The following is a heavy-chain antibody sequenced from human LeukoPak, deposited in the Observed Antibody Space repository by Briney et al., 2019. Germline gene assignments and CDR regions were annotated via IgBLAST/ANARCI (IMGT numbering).Heavy chain of an antibody. D-gene: IGHD3-22*01. CDR1: GYIFTELS. CDR3: TRSAVVLPYYFDY. CDR2: FDPENGET. J-gene: IGHJ4*02. Sequence: ASVKVSCKVSGYIFTELSMHWVRQAPGKGLEWMGSFDPENGETLYAQEFQGRVTLTEDTSADTAYMELISLRSEDTAVYYCTRSAVVLPYYFDYWGQGTLGTVSS. V-gene: IGHV1-24*01.